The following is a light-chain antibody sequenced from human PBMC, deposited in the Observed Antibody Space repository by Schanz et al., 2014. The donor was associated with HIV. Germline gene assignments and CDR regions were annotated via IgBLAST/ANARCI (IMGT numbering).Light chain of an antibody. J-gene: IGLJ3*02. V-gene: IGLV2-14*03. CDR3: CSYAGSSAWV. Sequence: QSVLTQPASVSGSPGRSITISCTGTTSDIGAYNYVSWYQHHPGKAPKLIIFDVSDRPSGVSNRFSGSKSGNTASLTISGLQAEDEADYYCCSYAGSSAWVFGGGTKLTVL. CDR1: TSDIGAYNY. CDR2: DVS.